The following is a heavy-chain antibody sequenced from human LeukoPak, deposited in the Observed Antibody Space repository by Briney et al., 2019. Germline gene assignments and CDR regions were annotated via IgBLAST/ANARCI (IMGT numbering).Heavy chain of an antibody. V-gene: IGHV3-30*07. CDR2: ISYDGSNK. CDR3: AKEGLSY. CDR1: GFTFSSYA. J-gene: IGHJ4*02. Sequence: PGRSLRLSCAASGFTFSSYAMHWVRQAPGKGLEWVAVISYDGSNKYYADSVKGRFTISRDNSKNTLYLQMNSLRAEDTAVYYCAKEGLSYWGQGTLVTVSS.